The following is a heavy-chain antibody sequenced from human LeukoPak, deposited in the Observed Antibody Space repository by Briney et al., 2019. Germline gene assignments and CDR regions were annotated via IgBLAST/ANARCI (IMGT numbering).Heavy chain of an antibody. CDR1: GYTFTDYN. CDR2: INPKSGDT. J-gene: IGHJ3*02. V-gene: IGHV1-2*02. CDR3: ARTYYYGSGSYSEGAFNI. Sequence: ASVTVSCKASGYTFTDYNMHWVRDAPGRGLEWMGWINPKSGDTHYAQKFEGRVTMTRDTSISTAYMELSRLRSDETAVYYCARTYYYGSGSYSEGAFNIWGQGTMATVSS. D-gene: IGHD3-10*01.